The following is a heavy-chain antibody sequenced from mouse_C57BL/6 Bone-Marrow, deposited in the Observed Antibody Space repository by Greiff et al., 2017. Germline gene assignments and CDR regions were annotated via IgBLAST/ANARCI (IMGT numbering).Heavy chain of an antibody. D-gene: IGHD2-4*01. CDR1: GYTFTSYW. V-gene: IGHV1-61*01. J-gene: IGHJ1*03. Sequence: QVQLQQPGAELVRPGSSVKLSCKASGYTFTSYWMDWVKQRPGQGLEWIGNIYPSDSETHYNQKFKDKATLTVDKSSSTAYMQLSSLTSEDSAVYYWAREGYDYDGDWYFDVWGTGTTVTVSS. CDR3: AREGYDYDGDWYFDV. CDR2: IYPSDSET.